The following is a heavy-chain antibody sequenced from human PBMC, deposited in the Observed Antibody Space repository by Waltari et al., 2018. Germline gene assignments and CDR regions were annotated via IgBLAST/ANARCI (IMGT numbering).Heavy chain of an antibody. Sequence: EVQLVESGGGLVQPGGSLRLSCAASGFTFSSYAMSWVRQAPGKGLEWVSAISGRGGSTYYADSVKGRFTSSRDNSKNTLYLQMNSLRAEDTAVYYCAKILGYCSSTSCLNYYYYGMDVWGQGTTVTVSS. CDR2: ISGRGGST. CDR1: GFTFSSYA. J-gene: IGHJ6*02. D-gene: IGHD2-2*01. CDR3: AKILGYCSSTSCLNYYYYGMDV. V-gene: IGHV3-23*04.